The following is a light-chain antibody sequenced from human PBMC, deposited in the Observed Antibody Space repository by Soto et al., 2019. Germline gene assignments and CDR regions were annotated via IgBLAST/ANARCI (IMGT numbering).Light chain of an antibody. Sequence: QSVLTQPPSVSAAPGQKVTISCSGSSSNIGDNSVSWYQLLPGTAPKLLIYDNNKRPSGIPDRISGSKSGASATLDITGLQTGDEADYYCGTWDSSLYAGVFGGGTKLTVL. CDR3: GTWDSSLYAGV. CDR1: SSNIGDNS. J-gene: IGLJ2*01. V-gene: IGLV1-51*01. CDR2: DNN.